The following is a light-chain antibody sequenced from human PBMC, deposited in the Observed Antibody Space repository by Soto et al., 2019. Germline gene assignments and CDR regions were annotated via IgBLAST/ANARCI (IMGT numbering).Light chain of an antibody. CDR1: QSVSSY. V-gene: IGKV3-11*01. Sequence: EIVLTQSPATLSLSPGERATLSCRASQSVSSYLAWYQQKPGQAPRLLIYDASNRATGTPARFSGSGSRTDFTLPISSLVPEDFAVYYCQQSSNWPVTFGQGTKLEIK. CDR3: QQSSNWPVT. J-gene: IGKJ2*01. CDR2: DAS.